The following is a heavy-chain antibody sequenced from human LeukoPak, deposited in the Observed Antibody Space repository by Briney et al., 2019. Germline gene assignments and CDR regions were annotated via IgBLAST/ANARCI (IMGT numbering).Heavy chain of an antibody. V-gene: IGHV4-59*01. D-gene: IGHD4-23*01. CDR3: AGVGVDYGGTYFDY. CDR1: GGSISSYY. J-gene: IGHJ4*02. CDR2: IYYSGST. Sequence: SETLSLTCTVSGGSISSYYWSWIRQPPGKGLEWIGYIYYSGSTNYNPSLKSRVTISVDTSKNQFSLKLSSVTAADTAVYYCAGVGVDYGGTYFDYWGQGTLVTVSS.